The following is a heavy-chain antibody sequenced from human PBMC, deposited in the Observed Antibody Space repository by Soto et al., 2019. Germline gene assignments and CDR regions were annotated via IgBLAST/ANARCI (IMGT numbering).Heavy chain of an antibody. CDR1: GFTFSSYE. CDR3: ARDHRIHYFDY. V-gene: IGHV3-48*03. Sequence: PGGSLRLSCAASGFTFSSYEMTWVRQAPGKGLEWVSYISSSGSTIYYADSVKGRFTISRDNAKNSLYLQMNSLRAEDTAVYYCARDHRIHYFDYWGQGTLVTVSS. J-gene: IGHJ4*02. D-gene: IGHD1-20*01. CDR2: ISSSGSTI.